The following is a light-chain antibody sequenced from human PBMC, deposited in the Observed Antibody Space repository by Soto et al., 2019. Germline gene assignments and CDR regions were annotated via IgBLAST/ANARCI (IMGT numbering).Light chain of an antibody. CDR2: DVN. CDR3: SSYAPSDVV. CDR1: PSDVGGSNS. Sequence: QSALTQPPSASGSPGQSVTISCTGTPSDVGGSNSVSWYQQHPGKAPNLMIYDVNKRPSGVPDRFSGSKSGNTASLTASGLQAADEAYYFCSSYAPSDVVFGGGTKLTVL. J-gene: IGLJ2*01. V-gene: IGLV2-8*01.